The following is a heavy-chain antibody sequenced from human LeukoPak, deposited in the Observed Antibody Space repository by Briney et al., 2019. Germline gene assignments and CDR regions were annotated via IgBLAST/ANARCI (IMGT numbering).Heavy chain of an antibody. V-gene: IGHV1-2*02. J-gene: IGHJ6*03. Sequence: ASVKVSCKASGYTFTGYYMHWVRQAPGQGLEWVGWINPKSGGTNYAQKFQGRVTMTRDTSITTAYMELSRLTSDDTAVYYCASHRGTTYYMDVWGKGTTVTISS. D-gene: IGHD1-1*01. CDR2: INPKSGGT. CDR3: ASHRGTTYYMDV. CDR1: GYTFTGYY.